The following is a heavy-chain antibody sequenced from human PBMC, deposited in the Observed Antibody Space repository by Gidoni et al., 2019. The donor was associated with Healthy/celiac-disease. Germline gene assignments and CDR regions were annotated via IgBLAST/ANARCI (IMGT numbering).Heavy chain of an antibody. Sequence: QVTLKESGPVLMKPTETLTLTCTVSGLSLSNARMGVRWIRQPPGKALEWLAHIFPNDEKSYSTSLKSRLTISKDTSKSQVVLTMTNMDPVDTATYYCARLPTVTQDFDYWGQGTLVTVSS. V-gene: IGHV2-26*01. CDR2: IFPNDEK. D-gene: IGHD4-17*01. CDR1: GLSLSNARMG. CDR3: ARLPTVTQDFDY. J-gene: IGHJ4*02.